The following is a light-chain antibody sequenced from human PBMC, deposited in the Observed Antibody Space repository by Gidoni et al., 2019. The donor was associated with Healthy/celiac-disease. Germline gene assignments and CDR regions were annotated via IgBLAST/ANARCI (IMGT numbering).Light chain of an antibody. V-gene: IGKV3-15*01. Sequence: ELVLPQSPATLSVSPGERATLYCRASQSVSSNLAWYQQKPGQAPRLLISGASTRATGIPARFSGSGSWTEFTLTISSLQSEDFAVYYCQQYNNWPPYTFGQXTKLEIK. CDR3: QQYNNWPPYT. CDR2: GAS. J-gene: IGKJ2*01. CDR1: QSVSSN.